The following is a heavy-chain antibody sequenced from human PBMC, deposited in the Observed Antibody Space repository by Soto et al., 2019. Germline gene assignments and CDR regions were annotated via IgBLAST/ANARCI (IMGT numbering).Heavy chain of an antibody. Sequence: GGSLRLSCAASGVTFSTYWMHWVRQAPGKGLVWVSRINGDGSSTAYADSVKGRFTTSRDNAKKTLFLQMNSLRADDTAMYYCARDLGPWGQGTLVTVSS. CDR1: GVTFSTYW. V-gene: IGHV3-74*01. D-gene: IGHD3-16*01. J-gene: IGHJ5*02. CDR3: ARDLGP. CDR2: INGDGSST.